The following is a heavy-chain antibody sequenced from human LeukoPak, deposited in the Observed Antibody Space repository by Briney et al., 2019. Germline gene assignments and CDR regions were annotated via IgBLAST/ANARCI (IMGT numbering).Heavy chain of an antibody. CDR3: ARQTMVRGARGEFDY. D-gene: IGHD3-10*01. J-gene: IGHJ4*02. CDR2: INAGNGNT. V-gene: IGHV1-3*01. CDR1: GYTFTGYY. Sequence: ASVKVSCKASGYTFTGYYMHWVRQAPGQRLEWMGWINAGNGNTKYSQKFQGRVTITRDTSASTAYMELSSLRSEDTAVYYCARQTMVRGARGEFDYWGQGTLVTVSS.